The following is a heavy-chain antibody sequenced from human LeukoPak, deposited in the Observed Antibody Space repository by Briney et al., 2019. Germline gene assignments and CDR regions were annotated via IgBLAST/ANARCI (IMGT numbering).Heavy chain of an antibody. CDR2: INPTGGST. Sequence: ASVKVSCKASGYTFTNYYIHWVRQAPGQGLEWMGIINPTGGSTSYAQKFQGRVTMTRDTSTSTVYMELSSLRSEDTAVYYCARDREAVAGTDYYYYGMDVWGQGTTVTVSS. CDR3: ARDREAVAGTDYYYYGMDV. CDR1: GYTFTNYY. J-gene: IGHJ6*02. V-gene: IGHV1-46*01. D-gene: IGHD6-19*01.